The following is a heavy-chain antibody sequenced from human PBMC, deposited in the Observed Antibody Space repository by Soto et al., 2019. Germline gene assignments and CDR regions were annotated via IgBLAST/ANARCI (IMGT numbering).Heavy chain of an antibody. J-gene: IGHJ5*02. CDR3: ARDRTVYSSGWQNPPKQYNWFDP. D-gene: IGHD6-19*01. CDR2: INPNSGGT. CDR1: GYTFTGYY. Sequence: ASVKVSCKASGYTFTGYYMHWVRQPPGQGLEWMGWINPNSGGTNYAQKFPGRVTMTRXTSISTAYTELSRMSSDDTXVYYWARDRTVYSSGWQNPPKQYNWFDPLGQGTLLTVSS. V-gene: IGHV1-2*02.